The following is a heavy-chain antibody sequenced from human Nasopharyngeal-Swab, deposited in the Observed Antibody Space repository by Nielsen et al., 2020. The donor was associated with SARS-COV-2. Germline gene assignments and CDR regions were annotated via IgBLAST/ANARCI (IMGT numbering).Heavy chain of an antibody. J-gene: IGHJ4*02. CDR2: IYYSGST. V-gene: IGHV4-59*12. CDR1: GGSISSYY. CDR3: ARGRVVPAAPFDY. Sequence: GSLRLSCTVSGGSISSYYWSWIRQPPGKGLEWIGYIYYSGSTNYNPSLKSRVTISVDTSKNQFSLKLSSVTAADTAVYYCARGRVVPAAPFDYWGQGTLVTVSS. D-gene: IGHD2-2*01.